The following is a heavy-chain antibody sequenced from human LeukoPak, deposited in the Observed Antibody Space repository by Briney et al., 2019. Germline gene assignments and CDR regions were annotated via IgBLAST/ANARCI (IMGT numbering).Heavy chain of an antibody. CDR1: GFTFISYA. V-gene: IGHV3-23*01. D-gene: IGHD1-1*01. CDR2: ISGSGGTT. CDR3: AKDDATGKTSDAFDI. Sequence: GGSLRLSCAASGFTFISYAMSWVRQAPGKGLEWVSGISGSGGTTYYADSVKGRFTISRDNSKNTLYLQMNSLRAEDTAVYYCAKDDATGKTSDAFDIWGQGTMVTVSS. J-gene: IGHJ3*02.